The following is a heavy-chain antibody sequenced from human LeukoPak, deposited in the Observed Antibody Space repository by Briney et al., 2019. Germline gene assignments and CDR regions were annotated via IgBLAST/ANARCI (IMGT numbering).Heavy chain of an antibody. Sequence: PGGSLRLSCAASGFTFSSYAMSWVRQAPGKGLEWVSAISGRGGSTYYADSVKGRFTISRDNSKNTLYLQMNSLRAEDTAVYYCAKDPSFLSEDYYYYYYMDVWGKGTTVTVSS. D-gene: IGHD2/OR15-2a*01. CDR2: ISGRGGST. CDR1: GFTFSSYA. CDR3: AKDPSFLSEDYYYYYYMDV. V-gene: IGHV3-23*01. J-gene: IGHJ6*03.